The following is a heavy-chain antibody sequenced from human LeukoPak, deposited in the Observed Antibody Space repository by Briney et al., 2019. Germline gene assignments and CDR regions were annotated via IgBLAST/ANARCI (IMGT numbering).Heavy chain of an antibody. V-gene: IGHV1-46*01. CDR2: INPSSGST. J-gene: IGHJ4*02. D-gene: IGHD2-15*01. CDR3: ARVVAGLGGLDY. CDR1: GYTFTSYY. Sequence: ASVKVSCKASGYTFTSYYMHCVRHTPGQGVEWMGIINPSSGSTSYAQKFQGRVTMTRDTSTSTVYMELSSLRSEDTAVYYCARVVAGLGGLDYWGQGTLVTVSS.